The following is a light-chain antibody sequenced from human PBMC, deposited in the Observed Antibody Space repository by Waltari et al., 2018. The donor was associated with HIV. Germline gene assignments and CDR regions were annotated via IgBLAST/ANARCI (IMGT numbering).Light chain of an antibody. V-gene: IGLV2-23*01. CDR1: SSDVGSYNL. CDR3: CSYAGRSTLV. Sequence: QSALPKPASVSGSPGQSIPIPCTGTSSDVGSYNLVSLYHQHPGKAPKLMIYEGSTRPSGCSNRFSGSKSGNTASLTISGLQAEDEADYYCCSYAGRSTLVFGGGTKLTVL. J-gene: IGLJ3*02. CDR2: EGS.